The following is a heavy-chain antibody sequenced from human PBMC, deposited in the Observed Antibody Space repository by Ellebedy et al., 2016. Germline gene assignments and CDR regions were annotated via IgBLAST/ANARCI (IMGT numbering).Heavy chain of an antibody. CDR3: ARELVRQESAF. D-gene: IGHD2-8*02. J-gene: IGHJ4*02. V-gene: IGHV1-18*04. Sequence: ASVKVSXKASGYTFTSYGIRWVRQAPGQGLEWMGWISAYTGNTNYAQKFQGRVTMTTDTSTSTAYMELRNLTSDDTAVYYCARELVRQESAFWGQGTLVTVSS. CDR2: ISAYTGNT. CDR1: GYTFTSYG.